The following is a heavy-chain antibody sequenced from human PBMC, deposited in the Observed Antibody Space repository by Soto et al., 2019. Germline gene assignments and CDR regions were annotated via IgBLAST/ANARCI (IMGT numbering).Heavy chain of an antibody. CDR2: IYFSGST. D-gene: IGHD3-10*01. Sequence: QLQLQESGPGLVKPSETLSLTCSVSGVSISNTSYYWGWIRQPPGKGLEWVGTIYFSGSTFYNPSLMSRVTISLDTSKNQFSLRLSSVTAADTAVYYCARLGSYWGQGTLVTVSS. J-gene: IGHJ4*02. CDR1: GVSISNTSYY. V-gene: IGHV4-39*01. CDR3: ARLGSY.